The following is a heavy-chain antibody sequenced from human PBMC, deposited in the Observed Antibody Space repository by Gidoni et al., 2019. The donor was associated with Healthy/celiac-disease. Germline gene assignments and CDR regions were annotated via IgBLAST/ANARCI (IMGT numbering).Heavy chain of an antibody. J-gene: IGHJ4*02. CDR2: ISYDGSNK. CDR1: GFTFSSYG. V-gene: IGHV3-30*18. Sequence: QVQLVESGGGVVQPGRSLSLTCSASGFTFSSYGMHWVRQAPGKGLEWVAVISYDGSNKYYADSVKGRFTISRDNSKNTLYLQMNSLRAEDTAVYYCAKVHSSSAADYWGQGTLVTVSS. CDR3: AKVHSSSAADY. D-gene: IGHD6-6*01.